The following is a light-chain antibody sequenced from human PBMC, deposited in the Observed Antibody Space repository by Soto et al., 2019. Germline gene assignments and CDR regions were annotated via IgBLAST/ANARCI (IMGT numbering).Light chain of an antibody. J-gene: IGKJ1*01. CDR2: AAS. CDR3: QQSDSTPET. CDR1: QTISTY. V-gene: IGKV1-39*01. Sequence: DIQMTQSPSSLSASVGDRVTITCRASQTISTYLNWYQQKPGKAPKLLIYAASSFQSGVPSRFSGTGSGTDFTLNISSIQPEDFATYYCQQSDSTPETFGQGTKVGIK.